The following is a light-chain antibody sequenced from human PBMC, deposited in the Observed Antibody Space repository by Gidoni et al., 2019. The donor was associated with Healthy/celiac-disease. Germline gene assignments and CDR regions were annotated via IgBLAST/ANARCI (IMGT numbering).Light chain of an antibody. Sequence: SVLTQPPSVSGAPGQRVTISSTGSSSNIGAGYDVHWYKPLPGTAPKLLIYGNSNRPAGVPDRFSGSKSGTSASLAITGLQAEDEADYYCQSYDSSLSGSGVFGGGTKLTVL. CDR3: QSYDSSLSGSGV. CDR1: SSNIGAGYD. J-gene: IGLJ2*01. V-gene: IGLV1-40*01. CDR2: GNS.